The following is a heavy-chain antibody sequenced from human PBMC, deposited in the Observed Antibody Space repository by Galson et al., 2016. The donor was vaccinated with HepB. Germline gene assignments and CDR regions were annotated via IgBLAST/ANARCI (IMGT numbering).Heavy chain of an antibody. Sequence: SLRLSCAASGFTLINYAMHWVRQAPGKGLEYVSTIRTNGGYTNYADSVRGRFTISRDNSKNTLYLQMSSLRPEDTAVYYCVKGGYYDRKGFDYWGQGTLVTVSS. J-gene: IGHJ4*02. CDR3: VKGGYYDRKGFDY. D-gene: IGHD3-22*01. CDR2: IRTNGGYT. CDR1: GFTLINYA. V-gene: IGHV3-64D*06.